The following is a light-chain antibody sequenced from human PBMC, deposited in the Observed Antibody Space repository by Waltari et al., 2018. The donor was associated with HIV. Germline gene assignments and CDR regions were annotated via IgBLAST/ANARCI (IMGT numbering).Light chain of an antibody. CDR3: SSYTSSSTPCV. CDR1: SSDVGGYNY. Sequence: QSALTQPASVSGSPGQSITISCTGTSSDVGGYNYVSWYQQHPGKAPKLMIYDVSNRPSGVSNRFSGSKSGSTASLTISGLQAEDEADYYCSSYTSSSTPCVFGTGTKVTVL. V-gene: IGLV2-14*03. J-gene: IGLJ1*01. CDR2: DVS.